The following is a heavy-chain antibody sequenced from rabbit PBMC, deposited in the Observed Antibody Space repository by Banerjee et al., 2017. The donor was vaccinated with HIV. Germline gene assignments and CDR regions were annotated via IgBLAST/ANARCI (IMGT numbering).Heavy chain of an antibody. J-gene: IGHJ4*01. CDR2: IFTTNIGKT. Sequence: QEQLEESGGDLVKPGASLTLTCTASGFSFSGNAMYWVRQAPGKGLEWLGCIFTTNIGKTAYASWVNGRFTISKTSSTTVTLQMTSLTAADTATYFCARDDYGGGGYAGELKLWGPGTLVTVS. CDR3: ARDDYGGGGYAGELKL. CDR1: GFSFSGNA. D-gene: IGHD8-1*01. V-gene: IGHV1S45*01.